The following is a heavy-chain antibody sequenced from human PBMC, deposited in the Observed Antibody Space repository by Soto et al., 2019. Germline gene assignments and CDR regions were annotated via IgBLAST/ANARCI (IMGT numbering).Heavy chain of an antibody. J-gene: IGHJ4*02. V-gene: IGHV1-69*01. CDR3: ARTAPMDAGDKYYYDF. Sequence: QVQLVQSGAEVKKTGSSVKVSCKTSGGTFSTFGISWVRQAPGQGLECMGGIIPFFGTAEYSQKFEDRITITADESTNTVYMELRSLTSEHTAIYYCARTAPMDAGDKYYYDFWGQGALVTVSS. CDR2: IIPFFGTA. CDR1: GGTFSTFG. D-gene: IGHD3-16*01.